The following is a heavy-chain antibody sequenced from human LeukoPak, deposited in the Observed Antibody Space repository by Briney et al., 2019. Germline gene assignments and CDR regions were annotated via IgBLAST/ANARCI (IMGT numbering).Heavy chain of an antibody. CDR3: ARSSYSSSSSV. J-gene: IGHJ3*01. D-gene: IGHD6-6*01. CDR2: INSDGSEG. V-gene: IGHV3-7*03. CDR1: GFTFSGFW. Sequence: GGSLRLSCAVSGFTFSGFWMSWSRQAPGKGLEWVASINSDGSEGYYADVVKGRFTISRDNAKNSLYLQINSLRAEDTAVHYCARSSYSSSSSVWGQGTMVTVSS.